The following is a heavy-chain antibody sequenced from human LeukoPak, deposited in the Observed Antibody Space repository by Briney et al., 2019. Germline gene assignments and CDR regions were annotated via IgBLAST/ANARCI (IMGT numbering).Heavy chain of an antibody. CDR3: ARDSPGYLAYDS. J-gene: IGHJ4*02. CDR1: GFTFSNYA. Sequence: GGSLRLSCAASGFTFSNYAMHWVRQAPGKGLEWVANIKEDGSATYYVDSVKGRFTISRDNAKKSLYLQMNSLRAEDTAVYYCARDSPGYLAYDSWGQGTLVTVSS. CDR2: IKEDGSAT. D-gene: IGHD1-1*01. V-gene: IGHV3-7*01.